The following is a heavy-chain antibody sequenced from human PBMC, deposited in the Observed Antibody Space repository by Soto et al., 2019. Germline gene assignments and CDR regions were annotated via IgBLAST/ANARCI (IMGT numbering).Heavy chain of an antibody. J-gene: IGHJ6*02. Sequence: GGSLRLSCAASGFTFSDYYMSWIRQAPGKGLEWVSYISSSGSTIYYADSVKGRFTISRDNAKNSLYLQMNSLRAEDTAVYYCARDPITMVRGVIITSYYYYGMDVWGPGTTVTVSS. V-gene: IGHV3-11*01. CDR3: ARDPITMVRGVIITSYYYYGMDV. CDR1: GFTFSDYY. CDR2: ISSSGSTI. D-gene: IGHD3-10*01.